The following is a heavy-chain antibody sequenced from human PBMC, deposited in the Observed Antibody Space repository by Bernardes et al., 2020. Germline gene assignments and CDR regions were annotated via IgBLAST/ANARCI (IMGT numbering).Heavy chain of an antibody. CDR2: IYWDDDK. CDR3: AHRGYDSSGYDYYFDY. D-gene: IGHD3-22*01. J-gene: IGHJ4*02. Sequence: SGPTLVKPTQTLTLTCTFSGFSLSTSEVGVGWIRQPPGKALEWLGHIYWDDDKRYRPSLKSRLTITKDTSKNQVVLTMTNMDPVDTATYYCAHRGYDSSGYDYYFDYWGQGTLVTVSS. V-gene: IGHV2-5*02. CDR1: GFSLSTSEVG.